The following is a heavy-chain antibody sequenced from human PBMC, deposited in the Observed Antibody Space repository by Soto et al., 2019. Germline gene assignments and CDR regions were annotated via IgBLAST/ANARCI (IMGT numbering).Heavy chain of an antibody. CDR2: ISYDGSNK. V-gene: IGHV3-30*18. Sequence: QVQLVESGGGVVQPGRSLRLSCAASGFTFSSYGMHWVRQAPGKGLEWVAVISYDGSNKYYADSVKGRFTISRDNSKNTLYLQMNSLRAEDTAVYYCAKDPSSGWAPTTSWFDPWGQGTLVTVSS. CDR1: GFTFSSYG. J-gene: IGHJ5*02. D-gene: IGHD6-19*01. CDR3: AKDPSSGWAPTTSWFDP.